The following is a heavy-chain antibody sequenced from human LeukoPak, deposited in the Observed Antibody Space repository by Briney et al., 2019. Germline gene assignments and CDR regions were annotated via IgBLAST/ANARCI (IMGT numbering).Heavy chain of an antibody. J-gene: IGHJ3*02. Sequence: PSETLSLTCTVSGGSIRSSNYYWGWIRQPPGKGLEWIGNIYFSGSTYYSPSLRSRVTISVDTSKKRFSLKLSSVTAADTAVYFCARRISDYDISDAFDIWGQGTMVTVSS. V-gene: IGHV4-39*01. CDR1: GGSIRSSNYY. D-gene: IGHD3-9*01. CDR3: ARRISDYDISDAFDI. CDR2: IYFSGST.